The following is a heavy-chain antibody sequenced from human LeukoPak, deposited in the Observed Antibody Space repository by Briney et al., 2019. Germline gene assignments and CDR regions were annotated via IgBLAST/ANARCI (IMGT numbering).Heavy chain of an antibody. CDR3: AKERWGSYLGDY. V-gene: IGHV3-23*01. CDR1: GFTFNQYA. CDR2: ISGSADNT. J-gene: IGHJ4*02. Sequence: GGSLRLSCAASGFTFNQYAMSWVRQAPGKGLEWVSGISGSADNTYYADSVKGRFTISRDNSKNTLDLQMNSLRAEDTAVYYCAKERWGSYLGDYWGQGTMVTVSS. D-gene: IGHD1-26*01.